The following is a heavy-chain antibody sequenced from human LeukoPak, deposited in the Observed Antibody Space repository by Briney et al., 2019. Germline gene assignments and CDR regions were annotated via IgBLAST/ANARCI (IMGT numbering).Heavy chain of an antibody. CDR2: ISYSGST. V-gene: IGHV4-59*01. Sequence: SETLSLTCTVSGGSISNYYWSWIRQPPGKGLEWIGYISYSGSTNHNPSLKSRVTISVDTSKNQFSLKLSSVTAADTAVYYCARDSYPPSCSWYYFDYWGQGTLVTVSS. J-gene: IGHJ4*02. CDR3: ARDSYPPSCSWYYFDY. CDR1: GGSISNYY. D-gene: IGHD6-13*01.